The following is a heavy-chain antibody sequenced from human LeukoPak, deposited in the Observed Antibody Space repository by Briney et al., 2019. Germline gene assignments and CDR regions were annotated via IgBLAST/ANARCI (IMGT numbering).Heavy chain of an antibody. Sequence: SETLSLTCTVSGGSISSHYWSWIRQPPGKGLEWIGYIYYSGSTNYNPSLKSRVTISVDTSKNQFSLKLSSVTAADTAVYYCARMVDDYSKGYNWFDPWGQGTLVTVSS. J-gene: IGHJ5*02. D-gene: IGHD4-11*01. CDR3: ARMVDDYSKGYNWFDP. CDR1: GGSISSHY. V-gene: IGHV4-59*11. CDR2: IYYSGST.